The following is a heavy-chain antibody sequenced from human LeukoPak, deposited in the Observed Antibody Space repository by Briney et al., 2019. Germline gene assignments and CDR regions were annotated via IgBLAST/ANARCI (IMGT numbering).Heavy chain of an antibody. CDR3: ARARLRGFNRGNWFDP. CDR2: INPSGGSA. CDR1: GYTFTSYY. D-gene: IGHD1-14*01. V-gene: IGHV1-46*01. J-gene: IGHJ5*02. Sequence: GASVKVSCKASGYTFTSYYMHWVRQAPGQGLEWMGIINPSGGSASYAQKFQGRVTMTRDTSTSTVYMELSSLRSEDTAVYYCARARLRGFNRGNWFDPWGQGTLVTVSS.